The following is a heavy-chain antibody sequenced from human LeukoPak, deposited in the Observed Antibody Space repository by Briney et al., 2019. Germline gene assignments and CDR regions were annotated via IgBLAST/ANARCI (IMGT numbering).Heavy chain of an antibody. CDR1: GFTFSDYA. V-gene: IGHV3-23*01. CDR3: AKDSYDSSGSRYDY. D-gene: IGHD3-22*01. J-gene: IGHJ4*02. Sequence: GGSLRLSCAASGFTFSDYAMSWVRQAPGKGLEWVSAISGTGGSTWYADSVKGRVTISRDNSKNTLYLQMNSLRAEDTAVYYCAKDSYDSSGSRYDYWGQGTLITVSS. CDR2: ISGTGGST.